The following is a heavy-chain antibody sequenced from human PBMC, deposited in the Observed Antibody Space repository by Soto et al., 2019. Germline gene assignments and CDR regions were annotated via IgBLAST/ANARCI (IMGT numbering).Heavy chain of an antibody. D-gene: IGHD6-13*01. J-gene: IGHJ6*02. V-gene: IGHV1-69*01. CDR2: IIPIFGTA. CDR1: GGTFSSYA. CDR3: ASGSVAAAGSHYYYYYGMDV. Sequence: QVQLVQSGAEVKKPGSSVKVSCKASGGTFSSYAISWVRQAPGQGLEWMGGIIPIFGTANYAQKFQGRVTITADESTSTAYMELSSLRSEDTAVYYCASGSVAAAGSHYYYYYGMDVWGQGTTDTVSS.